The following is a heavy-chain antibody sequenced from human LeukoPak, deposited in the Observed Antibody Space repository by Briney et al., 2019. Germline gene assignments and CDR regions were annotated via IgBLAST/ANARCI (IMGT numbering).Heavy chain of an antibody. J-gene: IGHJ3*02. CDR1: GYNFTSYW. D-gene: IGHD6-19*01. Sequence: GESLKISCKGSGYNFTSYWISWVRQMPGKGLEWMGIIYPGDSDTRYSPSFQGQVTISADKSISTAYLQWSSLKASDTAMYYCARLLAVAGSNDAFDIWGQGTMVTVSS. CDR2: IYPGDSDT. V-gene: IGHV5-51*01. CDR3: ARLLAVAGSNDAFDI.